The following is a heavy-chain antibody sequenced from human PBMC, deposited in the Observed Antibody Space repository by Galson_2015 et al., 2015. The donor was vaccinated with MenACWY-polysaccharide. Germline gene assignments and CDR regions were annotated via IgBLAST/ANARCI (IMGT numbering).Heavy chain of an antibody. CDR3: ARADDYGGKGRIVDY. D-gene: IGHD4-23*01. V-gene: IGHV3-30-3*01. CDR2: ISYDGSNK. J-gene: IGHJ4*02. CDR1: GFTFSSYA. Sequence: SLRLSCAASGFTFSSYAMHWVRQAPGKGLEWVAVISYDGSNKYYADSVKGRFTISRDNSKNTLYLQMNSLRAEDTAVYYCARADDYGGKGRIVDYWGQGTLVTVSS.